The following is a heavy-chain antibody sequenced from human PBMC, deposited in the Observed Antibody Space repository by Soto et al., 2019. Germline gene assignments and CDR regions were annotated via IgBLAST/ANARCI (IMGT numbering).Heavy chain of an antibody. Sequence: ASVKVSCKASGGTFSSYSISWVRQAPGQGLEWMGGIIPIFGTANYAQKFQGRVTITADESTSTAYMELSSLRSEDTAVYYCAVGGGSCYSCYYYGMDVWGQGTTVTVSS. CDR1: GGTFSSYS. CDR2: IIPIFGTA. J-gene: IGHJ6*02. V-gene: IGHV1-69*13. CDR3: AVGGGSCYSCYYYGMDV. D-gene: IGHD2-15*01.